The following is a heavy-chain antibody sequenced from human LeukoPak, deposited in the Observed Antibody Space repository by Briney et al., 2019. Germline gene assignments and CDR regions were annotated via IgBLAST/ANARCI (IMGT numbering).Heavy chain of an antibody. CDR1: GFTFGDYA. Sequence: TGGSLRPSCTASGFTFGDYAMSWVRQAPGKGLEWVGFIRSKAYGGTTEYAASVKGRFTISRDDSKSIAYLQMNSLKTEDTAVYYCTRSIPGIATDGYWGQGTLVTVSS. CDR3: TRSIPGIATDGY. CDR2: IRSKAYGGTT. V-gene: IGHV3-49*04. D-gene: IGHD6-13*01. J-gene: IGHJ4*02.